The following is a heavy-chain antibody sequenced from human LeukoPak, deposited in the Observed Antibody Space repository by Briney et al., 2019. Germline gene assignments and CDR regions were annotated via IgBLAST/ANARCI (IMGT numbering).Heavy chain of an antibody. Sequence: SETLSLTCTVSGASIRSGDYYWSWIRQPPGKGLEWIGYIYDSGSTYYNPSLKSRITISVDTSENRFSMKLSTVTATDTAVYYCARDCSGGSCYGAFDIWGQGTMVTVSS. D-gene: IGHD2-15*01. V-gene: IGHV4-30-4*01. CDR2: IYDSGST. J-gene: IGHJ3*02. CDR1: GASIRSGDYY. CDR3: ARDCSGGSCYGAFDI.